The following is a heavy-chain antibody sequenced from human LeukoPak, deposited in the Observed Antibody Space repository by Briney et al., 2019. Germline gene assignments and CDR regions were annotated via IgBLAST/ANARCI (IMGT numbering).Heavy chain of an antibody. D-gene: IGHD2-2*02. CDR3: ARVGYCSSTSCYRYYCYYYMDV. V-gene: IGHV3-11*01. J-gene: IGHJ6*03. CDR2: ISSSGSTI. CDR1: GGSITDYY. Sequence: LSLTCSLSGGSITDYYWSWIRQAPGKGLEWVSYISSSGSTIYYADSVKGRFTISRDNAKNSLYLQMNSLRAEDTAVYYCARVGYCSSTSCYRYYCYYYMDVWGKGTTVTVSS.